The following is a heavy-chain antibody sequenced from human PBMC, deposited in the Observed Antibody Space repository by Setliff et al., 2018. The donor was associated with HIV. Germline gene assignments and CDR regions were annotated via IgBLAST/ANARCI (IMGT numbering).Heavy chain of an antibody. D-gene: IGHD6-13*01. Sequence: SETLSLTCAVSGVSFSGDYWSWVRQPPGKGLEWIAEVHPSGSINYNSSLKSRVAISVDTSNNQFSLTMRSVTAADTAVYYCAREGGTGRSSWYGAYWYDPWGQGTLVTVSS. CDR3: AREGGTGRSSWYGAYWYDP. V-gene: IGHV4-34*01. CDR1: GVSFSGDY. J-gene: IGHJ5*02. CDR2: VHPSGSI.